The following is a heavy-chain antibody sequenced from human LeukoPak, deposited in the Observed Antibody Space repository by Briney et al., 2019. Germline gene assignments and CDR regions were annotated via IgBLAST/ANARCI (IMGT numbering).Heavy chain of an antibody. CDR2: ISSSSSTI. CDR3: ARGRYCSSTSCYLDYYYYYGMDV. D-gene: IGHD2-2*01. J-gene: IGHJ6*02. Sequence: PGGSLRLSCAASGFTFCSYSMNWVRQAPGKGLEWVSYISSSSSTIYYADSVKGRFTISRDNAKNSLYLQMNSLRAEDTAVYYCARGRYCSSTSCYLDYYYYYGMDVWGQGTTVTVSS. CDR1: GFTFCSYS. V-gene: IGHV3-48*01.